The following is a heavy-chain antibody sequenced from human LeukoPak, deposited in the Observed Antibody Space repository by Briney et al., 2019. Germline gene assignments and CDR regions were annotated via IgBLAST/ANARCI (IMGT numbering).Heavy chain of an antibody. Sequence: KASETLCLTCTVSGGSMRSYYWSWIRQPPGEGLEWIGYIYYSGSTDYNPSLKSRVTISVDTSKNQFSLKLRSVTAADTALYYCARDRDGYNRFDYWGQGTLVTVSS. D-gene: IGHD5-24*01. CDR2: IYYSGST. CDR1: GGSMRSYY. V-gene: IGHV4-59*01. CDR3: ARDRDGYNRFDY. J-gene: IGHJ4*02.